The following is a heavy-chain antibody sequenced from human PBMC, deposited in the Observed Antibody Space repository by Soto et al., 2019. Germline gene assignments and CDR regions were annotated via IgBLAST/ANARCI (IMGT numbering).Heavy chain of an antibody. J-gene: IGHJ6*02. CDR1: GGSISSYY. V-gene: IGHV4-59*01. CDR2: IYYSGST. D-gene: IGHD2-2*01. CDR3: ARVGYCSSTSCRPHQYYYYGMDV. Sequence: ETLSLTCTVSGGSISSYYWSWIRQPPGKGLEWIGYIYYSGSTNYNPSLKSRVTISVDTSKNQFSLKLSSVTAADTAVYYCARVGYCSSTSCRPHQYYYYGMDVWGQGTTVTVSS.